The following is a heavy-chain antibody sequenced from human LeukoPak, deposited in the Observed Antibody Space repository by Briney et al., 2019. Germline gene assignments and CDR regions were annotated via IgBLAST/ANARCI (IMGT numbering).Heavy chain of an antibody. Sequence: SGGSLRLSCAAFGFTFSSCAMSWVRQAPGKGLEWVSTITGGGTSTYYADSVKGCFTISRDNSKNTLFLQMASLGAGDTAIYYCAKGLYTSSGYHFQSWGQGTLVTVSS. CDR3: AKGLYTSSGYHFQS. J-gene: IGHJ4*02. V-gene: IGHV3-23*01. CDR2: ITGGGTST. CDR1: GFTFSSCA. D-gene: IGHD6-13*01.